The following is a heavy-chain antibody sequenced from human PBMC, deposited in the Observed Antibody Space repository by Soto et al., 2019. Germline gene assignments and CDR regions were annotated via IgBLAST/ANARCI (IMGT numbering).Heavy chain of an antibody. D-gene: IGHD3-16*01. CDR1: GDSITSGVHY. J-gene: IGHJ4*02. V-gene: IGHV4-31*03. CDR2: IFYSGPT. CDR3: ARDRVMLTFGGASEEWGIDS. Sequence: PSETLSLTCTVSGDSITSGVHYWSWIRQLPGKGLEWIGYIFYSGPTYYNPSLKSRVAISVDTSKNQFSLKLNSVTAADTAVYYCARDRVMLTFGGASEEWGIDSWXPGTLVTVSS.